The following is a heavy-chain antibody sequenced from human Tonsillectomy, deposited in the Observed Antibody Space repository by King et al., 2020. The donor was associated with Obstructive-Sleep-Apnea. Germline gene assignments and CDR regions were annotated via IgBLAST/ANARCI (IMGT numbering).Heavy chain of an antibody. CDR2: IDPRDSFT. V-gene: IGHV5-10-1*01. Sequence: VQLVQSGAEVKKPGESLRISCKGSGYSFTNYWIGWVRQMPGEGLEGMWSIDPRDSFTNYSPSFQGHFTLSSYRSTSTAYLQWSILKASDTAMYFCARRPASIVVVTADAFDIWGQGTMVTVSS. CDR1: GYSFTNYW. D-gene: IGHD2-21*02. J-gene: IGHJ3*02. CDR3: ARRPASIVVVTADAFDI.